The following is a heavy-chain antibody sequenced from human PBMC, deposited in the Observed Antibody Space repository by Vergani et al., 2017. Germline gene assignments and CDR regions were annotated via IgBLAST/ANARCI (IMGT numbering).Heavy chain of an antibody. CDR2: IWYDGSNK. J-gene: IGHJ4*02. CDR1: GFTFSSYW. V-gene: IGHV3-33*08. CDR3: ARGLVATTPHDFYY. Sequence: VQLVESGGGLVQPGGSLRLSCAASGFTFSSYWMSWVRQASGKGLEWVAVIWYDGSNKYYADAVKGRFTISRDNSKNTLYLQMNSLRAEDTAVYYCARGLVATTPHDFYYWGQGTLVTVSS. D-gene: IGHD5-12*01.